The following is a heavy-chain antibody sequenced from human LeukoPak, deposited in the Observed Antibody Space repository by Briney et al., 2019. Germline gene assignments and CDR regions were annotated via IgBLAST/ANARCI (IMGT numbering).Heavy chain of an antibody. CDR2: ISGGGART. CDR3: ARGVVRYFDY. J-gene: IGHJ4*02. D-gene: IGHD3-9*01. Sequence: GGSLRLSCAASGFTFNNYAMSWVRQAPGKGLEWVSGISGGGARTYYPDSVKGRFTISRDNSKNTLYLQMNSLRAEDTAVYYCARGVVRYFDYWGQGALVTVSS. V-gene: IGHV3-23*01. CDR1: GFTFNNYA.